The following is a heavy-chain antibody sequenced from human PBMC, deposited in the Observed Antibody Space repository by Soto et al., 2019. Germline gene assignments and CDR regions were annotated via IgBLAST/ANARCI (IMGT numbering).Heavy chain of an antibody. CDR1: GGTFSSYA. D-gene: IGHD2-8*01. CDR2: IIPIFGTA. J-gene: IGHJ4*02. V-gene: IGHV1-69*06. Sequence: QVQLVQSGAEVKKPGSSVKVSCKASGGTFSSYAISWVRQAPGQGLEWMGGIIPIFGTANYAQKFQGRATITAEKTKSKAYMGPSSLSLGDTGVYYFARGPPPPPVLMVYAIHYYFDYWGQGTLVTVSS. CDR3: ARGPPPPPVLMVYAIHYYFDY.